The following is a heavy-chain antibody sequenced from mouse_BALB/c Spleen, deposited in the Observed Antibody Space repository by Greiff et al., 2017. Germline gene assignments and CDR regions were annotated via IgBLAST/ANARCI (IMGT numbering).Heavy chain of an antibody. D-gene: IGHD3-3*01. Sequence: VQLQQSGAELVKPGASVKLSCKASGYTFTSYYMYWVKQRPGQGLEWIGGINPSNGGTNFNEKFKSKATLTVDKSSSTAYMQLSSLTSEDSAVYYCTRAGVGPVFDYWGQGTTLTVSS. J-gene: IGHJ2*01. V-gene: IGHV1S81*02. CDR3: TRAGVGPVFDY. CDR1: GYTFTSYY. CDR2: INPSNGGT.